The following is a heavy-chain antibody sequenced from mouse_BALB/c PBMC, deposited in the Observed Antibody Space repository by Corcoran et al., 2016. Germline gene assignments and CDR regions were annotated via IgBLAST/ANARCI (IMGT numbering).Heavy chain of an antibody. Sequence: EVQLQQSGAELVKPGASVKLSCTASGFNIKDTYMHWVKQRPEQGLEWIGRIDPANGNTKYDPKFQGKATITADTSANTAYLQLSSLTSEETAVYYCANWDWYFYVWGAGTTVTVSS. CDR3: ANWDWYFYV. V-gene: IGHV14-3*02. J-gene: IGHJ1*01. CDR1: GFNIKDTY. CDR2: IDPANGNT. D-gene: IGHD4-1*01.